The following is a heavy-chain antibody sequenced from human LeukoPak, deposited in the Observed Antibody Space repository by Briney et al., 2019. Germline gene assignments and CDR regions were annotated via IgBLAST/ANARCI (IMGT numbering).Heavy chain of an antibody. D-gene: IGHD6-19*01. J-gene: IGHJ4*02. Sequence: PGGSLRLSCAASGFTFSSYWMSWVRQAPGKGLEWVANIKQDGSEKYYVDSVKGRFTISRDNAKNSLYLQMNSLRAEDTAVYYCARGTLSSGYYFDYWGQGTLVTVSS. CDR2: IKQDGSEK. V-gene: IGHV3-7*01. CDR3: ARGTLSSGYYFDY. CDR1: GFTFSSYW.